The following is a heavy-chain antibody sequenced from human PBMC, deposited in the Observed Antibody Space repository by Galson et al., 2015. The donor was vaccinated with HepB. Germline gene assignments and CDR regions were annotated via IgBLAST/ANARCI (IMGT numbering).Heavy chain of an antibody. CDR1: GFHFRNHV. Sequence: SLRLSCAASGFHFRNHVMHWVRQRPGKGLEWVSGISWNSGLIDYADSVKGRFTISRDNAKTSLFLQLRRLRAEDTAFYYCAKAYDFWSAFDSWGQGTLVTVSS. CDR3: AKAYDFWSAFDS. V-gene: IGHV3-9*01. D-gene: IGHD3-3*01. CDR2: ISWNSGLI. J-gene: IGHJ4*02.